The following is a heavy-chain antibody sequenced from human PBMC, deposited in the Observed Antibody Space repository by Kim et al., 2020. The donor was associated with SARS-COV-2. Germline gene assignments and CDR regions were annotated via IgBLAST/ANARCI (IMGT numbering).Heavy chain of an antibody. V-gene: IGHV4-34*01. CDR1: GGSFSGYY. D-gene: IGHD1-26*01. Sequence: SETLSLTCAVYGGSFSGYYWSWIRQPPGKGLEWIGEINHSGSTNYNPSLKSRVTISVDTSKNQFSLKLSSVTAADTAVYYCARGRSGSYYWGGDYFDYWGQGTLVTVSS. J-gene: IGHJ4*02. CDR3: ARGRSGSYYWGGDYFDY. CDR2: INHSGST.